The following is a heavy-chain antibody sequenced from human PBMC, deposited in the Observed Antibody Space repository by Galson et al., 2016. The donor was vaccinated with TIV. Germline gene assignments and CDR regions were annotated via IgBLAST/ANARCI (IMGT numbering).Heavy chain of an antibody. CDR3: AKAQEPNYSNALYGMDV. D-gene: IGHD4-11*01. CDR1: GFTFSSHT. Sequence: SLRLSCAASGFTFSSHTMYWVRQAPGKGLDWVALIAYDGSVKYYADSVRGRFTISRDNSKNTLFLQMNSLRLEDSAVYYCAKAQEPNYSNALYGMDVWGQGTTVTVSS. V-gene: IGHV3-30*14. CDR2: IAYDGSVK. J-gene: IGHJ6*02.